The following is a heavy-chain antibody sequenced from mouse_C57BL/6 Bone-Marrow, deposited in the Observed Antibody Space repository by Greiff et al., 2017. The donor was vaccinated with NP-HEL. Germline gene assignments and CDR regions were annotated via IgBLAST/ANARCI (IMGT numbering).Heavy chain of an antibody. CDR3: ARDQAYYSNYVGYWYFDV. D-gene: IGHD2-5*01. V-gene: IGHV5-4*01. CDR1: GFTFSSYA. CDR2: ISDGGSYT. Sequence: EVMLVESGGGLVKPGGPLKLSCAASGFTFSSYAMSWVRQTPEKRLEWVATISDGGSYTYYPDNVKGRFTISRDNAKNNLYLQMSHLKSEDTAMYYCARDQAYYSNYVGYWYFDVWGTGTTVTVSS. J-gene: IGHJ1*03.